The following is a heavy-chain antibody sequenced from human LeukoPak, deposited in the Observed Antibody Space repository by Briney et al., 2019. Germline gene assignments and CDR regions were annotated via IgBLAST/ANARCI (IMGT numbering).Heavy chain of an antibody. J-gene: IGHJ5*02. CDR1: GFTFSSYS. CDR3: ASEHQGFGDPFRNWFDP. Sequence: GGSLRLSCAASGFTFSSYSMNWVRQAPGKGLEWVSYISSSSSTIYYADSVKGRFTISRDNAKNSLYLQMNSLRAEDTAVYYCASEHQGFGDPFRNWFDPWGQGTLVTVSS. CDR2: ISSSSSTI. V-gene: IGHV3-48*04. D-gene: IGHD3-10*01.